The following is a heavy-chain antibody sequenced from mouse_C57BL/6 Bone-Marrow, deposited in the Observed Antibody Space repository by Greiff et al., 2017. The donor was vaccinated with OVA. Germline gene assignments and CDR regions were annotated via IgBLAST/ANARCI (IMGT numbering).Heavy chain of an antibody. D-gene: IGHD4-1*01. Sequence: VKVVESGPELVKPGASVKISCKASGYAFSSSWMNWVKQRPGKGLEWIGRIYPGDGDTNYNGKFKGKATLTADKSSSTAYMQLSSLTSEDSAVYFCARERNWDWYFDVWGTGTTVTVSS. J-gene: IGHJ1*03. V-gene: IGHV1-82*01. CDR2: IYPGDGDT. CDR3: ARERNWDWYFDV. CDR1: GYAFSSSW.